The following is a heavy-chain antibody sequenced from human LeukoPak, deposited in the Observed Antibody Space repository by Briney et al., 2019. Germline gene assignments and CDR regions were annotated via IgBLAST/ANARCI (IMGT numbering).Heavy chain of an antibody. CDR3: ARGYYYDSSAFAYYFDH. J-gene: IGHJ4*02. CDR1: GFTFSSYA. D-gene: IGHD3-22*01. V-gene: IGHV3-23*01. Sequence: GGSLRLSCAASGFTFSSYAMSWVRQAPGKGLEWVSAISGSGGSTYYADSVKSRFTISRDNAKHSLYLQMNSLRAEDTAVYYCARGYYYDSSAFAYYFDHWGQGTLVTVSS. CDR2: ISGSGGST.